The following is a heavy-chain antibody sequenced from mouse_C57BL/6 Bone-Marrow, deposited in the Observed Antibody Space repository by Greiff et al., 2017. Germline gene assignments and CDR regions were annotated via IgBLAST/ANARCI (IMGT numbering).Heavy chain of an antibody. V-gene: IGHV3-6*01. CDR2: ISYDGSN. CDR3: ARKDLTGTGDY. Sequence: EVQLQQSGPGLVKPSQSLSLTCSVTGYSITSGYYWNWIRQFPGNKLEWMGYISYDGSNNYNPSLKNRISITRDTSKNQFFLKLNSVTTEDTATYYCARKDLTGTGDYWGQGTTLTVSS. J-gene: IGHJ2*01. CDR1: GYSITSGYY. D-gene: IGHD4-1*01.